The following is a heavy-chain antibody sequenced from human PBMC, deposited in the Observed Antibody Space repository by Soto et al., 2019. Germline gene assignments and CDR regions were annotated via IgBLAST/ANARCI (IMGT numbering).Heavy chain of an antibody. D-gene: IGHD3-10*01. J-gene: IGHJ6*02. CDR2: IYYSGST. Sequence: PSETLSLTCTVSGGSISSSSYYWGWIRQPPGKGLEWIGSIYYSGSTYYNPSLKSRVTISVDTSKNQFSLKLSSATAADTAVYYCARYVLLWLPPYYYGMDVWGQGTTVTVSS. CDR3: ARYVLLWLPPYYYGMDV. V-gene: IGHV4-39*01. CDR1: GGSISSSSYY.